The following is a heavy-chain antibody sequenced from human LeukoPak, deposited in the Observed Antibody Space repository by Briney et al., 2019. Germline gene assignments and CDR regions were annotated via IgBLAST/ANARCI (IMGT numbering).Heavy chain of an antibody. D-gene: IGHD2-15*01. CDR2: IYSGGST. Sequence: GRSLRLSCAASGFTVSSNYMSWVRQAPGKGLEWVSVIYSGGSTYYADSVKGRFTISRDNSKNTLYLQMNSLRAEDTAVYYCARDARADYFDYWGQGTLVTVSS. V-gene: IGHV3-53*01. CDR3: ARDARADYFDY. J-gene: IGHJ4*02. CDR1: GFTVSSNY.